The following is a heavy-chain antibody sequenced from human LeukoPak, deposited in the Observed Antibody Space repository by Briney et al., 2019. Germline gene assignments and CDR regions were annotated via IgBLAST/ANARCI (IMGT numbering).Heavy chain of an antibody. J-gene: IGHJ4*02. CDR1: GFTVSLSY. V-gene: IGHV3-53*01. D-gene: IGHD5-12*01. CDR2: LYTGSKT. CDR3: ATASRGYGAYESYYFDY. Sequence: GGSLRLSCAASGFTVSLSYMTWVRQPPGKGLEWVSLLYTGSKTNYADSVKGRFTISRDNSRNTVFLQMSSLRVEDTAVYYCATASRGYGAYESYYFDYWGLGTLVTVSS.